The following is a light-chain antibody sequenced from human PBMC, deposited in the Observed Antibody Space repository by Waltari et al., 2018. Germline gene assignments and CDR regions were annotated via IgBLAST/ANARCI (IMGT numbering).Light chain of an antibody. J-gene: IGLJ2*01. CDR1: SSNIGSNS. CDR2: TNS. V-gene: IGLV1-47*01. Sequence: QSVLTQPPSASGPPGQRVTIPCSGNSSNIGSNSVYWYQQLPGTAPKLLIYTNSERPSGVPDRFSGSKSGTSASLAISGLRSEDEGDYFCAAWDDRLTVVVFGGGTKLTVL. CDR3: AAWDDRLTVVV.